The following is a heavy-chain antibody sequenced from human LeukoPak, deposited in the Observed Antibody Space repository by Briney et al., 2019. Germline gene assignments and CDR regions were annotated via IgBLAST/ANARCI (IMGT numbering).Heavy chain of an antibody. CDR3: ARFYGDDSPGCFDY. J-gene: IGHJ4*02. Sequence: GGSLRLSCVGFGFTFGGNGIHWVRQAPGKGLEWLAVIWFDGSREYYADSVKGRFTISRENYKNTAYLQMNSLRAEDTAVYYCARFYGDDSPGCFDYWGQGTLVSVSS. D-gene: IGHD4-23*01. CDR2: IWFDGSRE. CDR1: GFTFGGNG. V-gene: IGHV3-33*01.